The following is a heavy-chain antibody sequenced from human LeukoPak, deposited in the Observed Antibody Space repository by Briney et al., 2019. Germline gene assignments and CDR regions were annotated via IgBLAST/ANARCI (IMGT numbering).Heavy chain of an antibody. V-gene: IGHV4-39*01. Sequence: SETLSLTCAVYGGSFSGYYWGWIRQPPGKGLEWIGSIYYSGSTYYNPSLKSRVTISVDTSKNQFSLKLSSVTAADTAVYYCARLFTYYYDSSGSDAFDIWGQGTMVTVSS. J-gene: IGHJ3*02. CDR1: GGSFSGYY. CDR3: ARLFTYYYDSSGSDAFDI. CDR2: IYYSGST. D-gene: IGHD3-22*01.